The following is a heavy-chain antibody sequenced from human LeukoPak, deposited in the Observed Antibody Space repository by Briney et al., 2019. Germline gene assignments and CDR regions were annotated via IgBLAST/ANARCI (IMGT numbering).Heavy chain of an antibody. CDR3: ARAVVATISYYYYYMDV. J-gene: IGHJ6*03. V-gene: IGHV4-30-4*07. CDR2: IYYSGST. CDR1: GGSISSGGYS. D-gene: IGHD5-12*01. Sequence: PSETLSLTCAVSGGSISSGGYSWSWIRQPPGKGLEWIGYIYYSGSTYYNPSLKSRVTISVDTSKNKFSLKLRSVTAADTAVYYCARAVVATISYYYYYMDVWGKGTTVTVSS.